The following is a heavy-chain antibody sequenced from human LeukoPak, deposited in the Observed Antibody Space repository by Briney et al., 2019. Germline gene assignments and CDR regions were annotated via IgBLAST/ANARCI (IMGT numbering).Heavy chain of an antibody. CDR1: GGSFSGYY. CDR2: INHSGST. D-gene: IGHD3-22*01. V-gene: IGHV4-34*01. Sequence: SETLSLTCAVYGGSFSGYYWSWIRQPPGKGLEWIGEINHSGSTNYNPSLKSRVTISVDTSKNQFSLKLSSVTAADTAVYYCARGRGDTTIVVVTYNWFDPWGQGTLVTVSS. CDR3: ARGRGDTTIVVVTYNWFDP. J-gene: IGHJ5*02.